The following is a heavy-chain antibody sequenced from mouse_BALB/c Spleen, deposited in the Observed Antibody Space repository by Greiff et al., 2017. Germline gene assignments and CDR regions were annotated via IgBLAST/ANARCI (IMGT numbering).Heavy chain of an antibody. CDR2: FYPGSGSI. V-gene: IGHV1-62-2*01. CDR3: ARHEDEGNAMDY. CDR1: GYTFPEYI. J-gene: IGHJ4*01. Sequence: VKLQQSGAELVKPGASVKLSCKASGYTFPEYIIHWVKQRSGQGLAWIGWFYPGSGSIKYNEKFKDKATLTADKSSSTVYMELSRLTSEDSAVYFCARHEDEGNAMDYWGQGTSVTVSS.